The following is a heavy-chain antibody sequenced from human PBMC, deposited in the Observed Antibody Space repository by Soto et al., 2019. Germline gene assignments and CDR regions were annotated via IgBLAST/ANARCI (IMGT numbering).Heavy chain of an antibody. CDR1: GFTFDDYA. CDR3: LRSKCEYSIATAFDY. Sequence: PGGSLRLSCAASGFTFDDYAMHWVRQVLGKGLEWVSSISWNSGNIGYADSVKGRFTTSRDNAKNSLYLQMNSLRPEDTALYYCLRSKCEYSIATAFDYWCQGTLVTVSS. J-gene: IGHJ4*02. V-gene: IGHV3-9*01. D-gene: IGHD2-21*01. CDR2: ISWNSGNI.